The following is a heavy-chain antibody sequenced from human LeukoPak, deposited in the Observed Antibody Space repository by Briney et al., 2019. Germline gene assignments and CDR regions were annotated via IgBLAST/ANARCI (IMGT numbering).Heavy chain of an antibody. V-gene: IGHV4-59*10. Sequence: SETLSLTCAVYGGPFSGYYWSWIRQPAGKGLEWIGRIYTSGSTNYNPSLKSRVTISVDTSKNQFSLKLSSVTAADTAVYYCARGRKDIVVVPAALYYYYYMDVWGKGTTVTVSS. CDR1: GGPFSGYY. CDR2: IYTSGST. D-gene: IGHD2-2*01. CDR3: ARGRKDIVVVPAALYYYYYMDV. J-gene: IGHJ6*03.